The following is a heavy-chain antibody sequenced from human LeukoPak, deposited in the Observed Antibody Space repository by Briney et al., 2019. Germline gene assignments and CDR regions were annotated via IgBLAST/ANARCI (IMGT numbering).Heavy chain of an antibody. Sequence: GGSLRLSCAASGFTSSSYGMHWVRQPPGKGLEWISYISTGGQTIYYADSVEGRFTISRDNAKKSLYLQMSSLRAEDTAVYYCARGPPLFDPWGQGTLVTVSS. V-gene: IGHV3-48*01. CDR2: ISTGGQTI. CDR1: GFTSSSYG. CDR3: ARGPPLFDP. J-gene: IGHJ5*02.